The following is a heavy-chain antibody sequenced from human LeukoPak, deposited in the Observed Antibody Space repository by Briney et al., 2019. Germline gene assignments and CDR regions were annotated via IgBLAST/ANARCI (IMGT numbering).Heavy chain of an antibody. CDR1: GFTFSSYA. Sequence: GGSLRLSCAASGFTFSSYAMSWVRQAPGKGLVGVSAISGSGGSTYYADSVKGRFTISRDNSKNTLYLQMNSLGAEDTAVYYCAKDPRRIDPAPYWGQGTLVTVSS. V-gene: IGHV3-23*01. CDR3: AKDPRRIDPAPY. CDR2: ISGSGGST. D-gene: IGHD2-15*01. J-gene: IGHJ4*02.